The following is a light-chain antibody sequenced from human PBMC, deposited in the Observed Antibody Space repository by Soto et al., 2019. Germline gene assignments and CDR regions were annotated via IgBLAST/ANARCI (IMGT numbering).Light chain of an antibody. CDR1: SSDIGGYDS. J-gene: IGLJ2*01. CDR2: DVV. CDR3: TSYTSSSIL. Sequence: QSALTQPASVSGSPGQSITISCTGTSSDIGGYDSGSWYQHHPGKAPKLLIYDVVNRPSGVSNRFSGSKSGNTASLTISGLQAEDDADYYCTSYTSSSILFGGGTKLTVL. V-gene: IGLV2-14*03.